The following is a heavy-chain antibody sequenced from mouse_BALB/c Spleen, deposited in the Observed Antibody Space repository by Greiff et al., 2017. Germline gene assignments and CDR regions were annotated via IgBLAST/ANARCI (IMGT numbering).Heavy chain of an antibody. CDR2: ISSGGST. D-gene: IGHD1-1*01. Sequence: EVQGVESGGGLVKPGGSLKLSCAASGFTFSSYAMSWVRQTPEKRLEWVASISSGGSTYYPDSVKGRFTISRDNARNILYLQMSSLRSEDTAMYYCARADYGSSYVGSYWYFDVWGAGTTVTVSS. CDR1: GFTFSSYA. J-gene: IGHJ1*01. V-gene: IGHV5-6-5*01. CDR3: ARADYGSSYVGSYWYFDV.